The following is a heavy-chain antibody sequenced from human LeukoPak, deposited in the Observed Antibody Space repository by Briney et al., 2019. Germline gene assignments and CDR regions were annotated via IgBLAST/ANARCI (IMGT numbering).Heavy chain of an antibody. CDR3: ARSSPVVVAATIDY. Sequence: ASVKVSCKASGYTFTGYYMHWVRQAPGQGLEWMGCINPNSGGTNYAQKFQGRVTMTRDTSISTAYMELSRLRSDDTAVYYCARSSPVVVAATIDYWGQGTLVTVSS. J-gene: IGHJ4*02. CDR1: GYTFTGYY. V-gene: IGHV1-2*02. CDR2: INPNSGGT. D-gene: IGHD2-15*01.